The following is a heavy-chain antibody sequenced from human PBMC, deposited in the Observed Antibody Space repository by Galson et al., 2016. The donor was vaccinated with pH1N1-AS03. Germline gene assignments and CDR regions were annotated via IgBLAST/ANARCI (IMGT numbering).Heavy chain of an antibody. D-gene: IGHD2-15*01. V-gene: IGHV3-23*01. J-gene: IGHJ4*02. Sequence: SLRLSCAASGFNFINYAMTWVRQTPGKGLEWVSSADGVGAYTFYADSVRGRFTISRDNSKNTVYPQMNNLKAEDTAIYYCAKDRLRSGGMWGQGTLVTVSS. CDR1: GFNFINYA. CDR2: ADGVGAYT. CDR3: AKDRLRSGGM.